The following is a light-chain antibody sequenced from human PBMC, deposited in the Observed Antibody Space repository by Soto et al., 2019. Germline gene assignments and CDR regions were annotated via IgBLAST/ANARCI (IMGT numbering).Light chain of an antibody. J-gene: IGKJ1*01. CDR3: QQYDSSPRT. V-gene: IGKV3-20*01. CDR2: GAS. CDR1: QSVSSNY. Sequence: EIVLTQSPGTLSLSPGERATLSCRASQSVSSNYLAWYQQRPGQAPRLLIYGASSRATGIPDRFSGSGSGTDFTLTISRLEPEDFAVYYWQQYDSSPRTFGQGTKVEIK.